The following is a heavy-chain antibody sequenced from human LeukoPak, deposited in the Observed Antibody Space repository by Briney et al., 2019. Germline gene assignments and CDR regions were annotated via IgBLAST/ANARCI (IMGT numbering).Heavy chain of an antibody. J-gene: IGHJ3*02. CDR1: GLIVSSNY. CDR2: IYSGGSI. V-gene: IGHV3-53*01. CDR3: AGDPYAGRGGAFDI. Sequence: PGGSLRLSCAASGLIVSSNYMNWVRQAPGKGLEWVSVIYSGGSIYYADSVKGRFSIFRDNSKNTLYLQMNSLRAEDTAVYYCAGDPYAGRGGAFDIWGQGTMVTVSS. D-gene: IGHD3-16*01.